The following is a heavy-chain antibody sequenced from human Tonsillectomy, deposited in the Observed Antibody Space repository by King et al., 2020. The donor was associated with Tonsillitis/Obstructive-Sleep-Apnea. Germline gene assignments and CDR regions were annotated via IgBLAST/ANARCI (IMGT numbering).Heavy chain of an antibody. Sequence: QLVQSGAEVKKPGASVKVSCKASGYTFTNYYIHWVRQAPGQGLEWMGIINPSGGSTSYTQKFQGRVTMTRDTSTSTVDMELSSLRSEDTAVYYCARDGHQGTSRPLYYYYYYMDVWGKGITVTVSS. D-gene: IGHD6-6*01. J-gene: IGHJ6*03. CDR2: INPSGGST. CDR1: GYTFTNYY. V-gene: IGHV1-46*01. CDR3: ARDGHQGTSRPLYYYYYYMDV.